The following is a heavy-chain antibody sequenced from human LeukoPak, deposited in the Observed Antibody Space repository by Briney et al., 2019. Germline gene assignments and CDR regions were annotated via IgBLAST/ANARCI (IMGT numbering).Heavy chain of an antibody. CDR3: ARAIYGFDAFHI. V-gene: IGHV4-59*01. CDR1: GGSISTYY. CDR2: IYYSGST. D-gene: IGHD2/OR15-2a*01. Sequence: SETLSLTCSVSGGSISTYYWNWLRQPPGKGLEWIGYIYYSGSTNYNPSLKSRVTISVDTSKNQFSLKLSSVTAADTAVYYCARAIYGFDAFHIWGQGTMVTVSS. J-gene: IGHJ3*02.